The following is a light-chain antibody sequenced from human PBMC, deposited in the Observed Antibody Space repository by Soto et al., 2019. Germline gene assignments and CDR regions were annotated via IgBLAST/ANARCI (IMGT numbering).Light chain of an antibody. Sequence: QSALTQPASVSGSPGQSITISCTGTSSDVGGYNYVSWYQQQPGKAPKFMIYDVSNRPSGVSNRFSGSKSGNTASLTISGLQAEDEADYYCCSYTTSNTRQIVFVTGTRSPS. CDR2: DVS. J-gene: IGLJ1*01. CDR3: CSYTTSNTRQIV. V-gene: IGLV2-14*01. CDR1: SSDVGGYNY.